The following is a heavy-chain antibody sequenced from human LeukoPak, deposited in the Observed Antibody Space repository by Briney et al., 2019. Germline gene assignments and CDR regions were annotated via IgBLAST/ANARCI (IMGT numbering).Heavy chain of an antibody. D-gene: IGHD3-22*01. CDR1: GYSFTSYY. J-gene: IGHJ4*02. Sequence: ASVKVSCKASGYSFTSYYMHCVRQAPGQGLEWMGFINPSGSSAAYAQKFQGRLTMTRDMFTSTDYMELTSLTSDDTAVYYCARDQLYYDSSGYYRVLDYWGQGTLVTVSS. CDR3: ARDQLYYDSSGYYRVLDY. V-gene: IGHV1-46*01. CDR2: INPSGSSA.